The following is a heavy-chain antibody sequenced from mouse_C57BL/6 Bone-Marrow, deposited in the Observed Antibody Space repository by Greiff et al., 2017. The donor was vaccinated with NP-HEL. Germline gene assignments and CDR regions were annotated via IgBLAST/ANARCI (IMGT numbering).Heavy chain of an antibody. Sequence: VQLQQSGPELVKPGASVKISCKASGYSFTGYYMNWVKQSPEKSLEWIGEINPSTGGTTYNQKFKAKATLTVDKSSSTAYMQLKSLTSEDSAVYYCARARLSDYWGQGTTLTVSS. CDR1: GYSFTGYY. D-gene: IGHD3-2*02. V-gene: IGHV1-42*01. J-gene: IGHJ2*01. CDR2: INPSTGGT. CDR3: ARARLSDY.